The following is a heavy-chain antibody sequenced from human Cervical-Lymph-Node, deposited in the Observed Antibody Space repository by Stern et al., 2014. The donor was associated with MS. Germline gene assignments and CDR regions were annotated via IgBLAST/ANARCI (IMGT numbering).Heavy chain of an antibody. CDR2: INPSGGST. CDR3: ARDVRWRNCGGDCFDY. D-gene: IGHD2-21*01. CDR1: GYTFTSYY. V-gene: IGHV1-46*03. J-gene: IGHJ4*02. Sequence: VQLVQSGAEVKKPGASVRVSCKASGYTFTSYYMHWVRQAPGQGVEWMGRINPSGGSTSYAQKFQGRVTMTRDTSTSTVYMELSSLRSEDTAVYYCARDVRWRNCGGDCFDYWGQGTLVTVSS.